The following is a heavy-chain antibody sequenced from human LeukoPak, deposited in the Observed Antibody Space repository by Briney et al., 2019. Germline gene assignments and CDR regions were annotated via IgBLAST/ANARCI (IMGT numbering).Heavy chain of an antibody. CDR1: GFTFSDCA. J-gene: IGHJ4*02. CDR2: ISYDASKI. CDR3: AKRMGGLRYGFHALTTGGYFDF. V-gene: IGHV3-30*01. D-gene: IGHD3-9*01. Sequence: PGRSLRLSCAASGFTFSDCAMHWVRQAPGKGLEWVAVISYDASKIYYADSVKGRFTISRANSQNTLYLQMDSLRAEDTAVYYCAKRMGGLRYGFHALTTGGYFDFWGQGTLVTVSS.